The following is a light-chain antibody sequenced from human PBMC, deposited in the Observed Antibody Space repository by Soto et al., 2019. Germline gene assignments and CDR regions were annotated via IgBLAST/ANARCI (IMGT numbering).Light chain of an antibody. J-gene: IGLJ1*01. CDR1: RSNIGSNH. CDR2: SNN. Sequence: QSVLTQPPSASGTPGQRVTISCSGSRSNIGSNHVYWYQHLPGTAPKLLIHSNNQRPSGVPDRFSGSKSGTSASLAISGLRSEDEADYYCAAWDDSLSALYVFGTGTKVTVL. CDR3: AAWDDSLSALYV. V-gene: IGLV1-47*02.